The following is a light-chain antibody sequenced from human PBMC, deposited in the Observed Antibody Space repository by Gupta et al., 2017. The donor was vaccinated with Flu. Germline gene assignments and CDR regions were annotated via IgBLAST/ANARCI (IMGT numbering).Light chain of an antibody. CDR3: QQYYSSPWT. J-gene: IGKJ1*01. V-gene: IGKV3-20*01. CDR1: QSVSTSY. Sequence: GTLSLSPGERATLSCRASQSVSTSYLAWYQQKPGQAPRLLIYGASSRASGIPDRFSGSGSGTDFTLTISRLEPEDFAVYSCQQYYSSPWTFGQGTKVEIK. CDR2: GAS.